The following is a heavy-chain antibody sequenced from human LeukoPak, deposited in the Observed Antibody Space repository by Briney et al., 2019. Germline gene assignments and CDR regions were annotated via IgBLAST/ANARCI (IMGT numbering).Heavy chain of an antibody. CDR2: INPSGGST. CDR3: ARARASRMYMDIVVVVAARSWGMDY. D-gene: IGHD2-15*01. Sequence: GASVKVSCKASGYTFTSYYMHWVRQAPGQGLEWMGIINPSGGSTSYAQKFQGRVTMTRDMSTSTVYMELSRLRSEDTAVYYCARARASRMYMDIVVVVAARSWGMDYWGQGTLVTVSS. CDR1: GYTFTSYY. V-gene: IGHV1-46*01. J-gene: IGHJ4*02.